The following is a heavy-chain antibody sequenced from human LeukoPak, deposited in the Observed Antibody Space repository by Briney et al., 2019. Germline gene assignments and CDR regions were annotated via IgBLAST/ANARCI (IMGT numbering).Heavy chain of an antibody. J-gene: IGHJ4*02. V-gene: IGHV4-59*05. CDR3: ARLGRIAAVDY. CDR1: GGSISSDY. CDR2: IYHTGST. D-gene: IGHD6-13*01. Sequence: SETLSLTCTVSGGSISSDYWSWIRQPPGKGLEWIGSIYHTGSTYYNPSLKSRVTISVDTSKNQFSLKLSSVTAADTAVYYCARLGRIAAVDYWGQGTLVTVSS.